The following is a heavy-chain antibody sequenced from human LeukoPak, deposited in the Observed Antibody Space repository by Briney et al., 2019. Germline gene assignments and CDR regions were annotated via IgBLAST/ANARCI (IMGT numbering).Heavy chain of an antibody. V-gene: IGHV4-4*07. CDR2: IYTSGST. J-gene: IGHJ5*02. CDR1: AGFISNYY. CDR3: ARGSIAAVGTRWFDP. D-gene: IGHD6-13*01. Sequence: SETLSLTCTVSAGFISNYYWSWIRQPAGKGLEWIGRIYTSGSTNYNPSLQSRVTMSVDTSKNQFSLKVSSVTAADTAVYYCARGSIAAVGTRWFDPWDQGTLVTVSS.